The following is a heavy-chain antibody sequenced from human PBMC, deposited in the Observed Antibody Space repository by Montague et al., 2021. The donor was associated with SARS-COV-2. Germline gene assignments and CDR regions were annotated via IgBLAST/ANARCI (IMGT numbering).Heavy chain of an antibody. D-gene: IGHD3-22*01. CDR3: ARSPEPMIILIITSLNWYFDL. V-gene: IGHV4-31*03. Sequence: TLSLTCTVSGGSIRDSDYYWGWIRQPPRKGLEWIGYIYYSGSTYYXPSLKSRVTISVDTSKNQFSLKMSSVTAADTAVYYCARSPEPMIILIITSLNWYFDLWGRGTLVTVSS. CDR1: GGSIRDSDYY. J-gene: IGHJ2*01. CDR2: IYYSGST.